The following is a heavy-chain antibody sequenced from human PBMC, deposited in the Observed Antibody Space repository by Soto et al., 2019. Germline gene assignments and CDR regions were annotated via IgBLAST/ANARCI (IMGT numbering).Heavy chain of an antibody. J-gene: IGHJ4*02. Sequence: PGGSLRLSCAASGFTFSSYAMHWVRQAPGKGLEWVAVISYDGSNKYYADSVKGRFTISRDNSKNTLYLQMNSLRAEDTAVYYCARPHCGGDCLPYYFDYWGQGTLVTVSS. CDR1: GFTFSSYA. CDR2: ISYDGSNK. D-gene: IGHD2-21*02. CDR3: ARPHCGGDCLPYYFDY. V-gene: IGHV3-30-3*01.